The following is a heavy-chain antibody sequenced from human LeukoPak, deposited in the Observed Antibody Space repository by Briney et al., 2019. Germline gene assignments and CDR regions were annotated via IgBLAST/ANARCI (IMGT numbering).Heavy chain of an antibody. J-gene: IGHJ6*03. CDR2: SYSSGRT. D-gene: IGHD4-17*01. CDR3: ATARADYGDYNSFYYMDV. V-gene: IGHV4-61*02. Sequence: SQTLSLTCTVSGDSMSSDSYFWSWIRQPAGKGLEWIGRSYSSGRTYYNPSLKSRVTISLDTSRNQFSLKLSSVTAADTAVYFCATARADYGDYNSFYYMDVWGEGTTVTVSS. CDR1: GDSMSSDSYF.